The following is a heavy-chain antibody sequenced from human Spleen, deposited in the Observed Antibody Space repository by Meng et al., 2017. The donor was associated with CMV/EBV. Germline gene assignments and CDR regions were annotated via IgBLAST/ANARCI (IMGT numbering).Heavy chain of an antibody. V-gene: IGHV1-69*02. CDR3: ARASTTPLDY. D-gene: IGHD1-1*01. CDR1: RVPFRSYT. CDR2: IIPILGIA. J-gene: IGHJ4*02. Sequence: KLSCKASRVPFRSYTLSCVRQAPGQGLEWMGRIIPILGIANYAQKFQGRVTIPADKSTSTAYLELSSLRSEDTAVYYCARASTTPLDYWGQGTLVTVSS.